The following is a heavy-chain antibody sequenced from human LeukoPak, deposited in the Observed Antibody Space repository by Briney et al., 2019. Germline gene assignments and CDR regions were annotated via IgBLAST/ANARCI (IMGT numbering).Heavy chain of an antibody. CDR1: GFTFSSYG. CDR3: AKSGYSSSSGLGY. Sequence: GGSLRLSCAASGFTFSSYGMHWVRQAPGKGLEWVAVISYDGSNKYYADSVKGRFTTSRDNSKNTLYPQMNSLRAEDTAVYYCAKSGYSSSSGLGYWGQGTLVTVSS. D-gene: IGHD6-6*01. CDR2: ISYDGSNK. J-gene: IGHJ4*02. V-gene: IGHV3-30*18.